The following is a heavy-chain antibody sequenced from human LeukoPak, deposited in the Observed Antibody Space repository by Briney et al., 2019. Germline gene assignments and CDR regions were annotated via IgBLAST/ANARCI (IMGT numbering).Heavy chain of an antibody. V-gene: IGHV4-39*02. CDR1: GGSINSNSYY. CDR3: ARGLWFGDTPPGY. Sequence: PSETLSLTCTVSGGSINSNSYYWGWIRQAPGKGLEWIGSIYYSGTTYYNPSLRSRVTMSVDTSKFSLKLSSVTAADTAVYYCARGLWFGDTPPGYWGQGTLVTVS. J-gene: IGHJ4*02. D-gene: IGHD3-10*01. CDR2: IYYSGTT.